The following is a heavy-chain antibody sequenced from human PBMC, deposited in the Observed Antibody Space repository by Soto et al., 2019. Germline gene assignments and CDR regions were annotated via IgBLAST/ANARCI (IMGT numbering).Heavy chain of an antibody. CDR3: AKNGQPPYYYYGLDV. CDR2: ISGYNGDA. J-gene: IGHJ6*02. D-gene: IGHD2-8*01. V-gene: IGHV1-18*01. Sequence: QGQLVQSGAEVKMPGASVKVSCKASGYTFTRYGISSVRQAPGQGLQWMRWISGYNGDANYAQRFQGRVSMTIDTSTTTAYMELRTLTSDDTAVYYCAKNGQPPYYYYGLDVWRQGTTVTVSS. CDR1: GYTFTRYG.